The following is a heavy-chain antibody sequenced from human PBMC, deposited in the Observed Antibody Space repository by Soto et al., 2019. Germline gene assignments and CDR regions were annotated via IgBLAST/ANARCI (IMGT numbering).Heavy chain of an antibody. J-gene: IGHJ6*02. Sequence: EVQLVESGGGLVQPGGSLRLSCAASGFTVSSNYMSWVRQAPGKGLEWVSVIYSGASTYNADSVKGRFTISRHNSKNTLYLQMNSLRAEDTAVYYCAIGCYYYYGMDVWGQVSTVTVSS. CDR1: GFTVSSNY. V-gene: IGHV3-53*04. CDR2: IYSGAST. CDR3: AIGCYYYYGMDV.